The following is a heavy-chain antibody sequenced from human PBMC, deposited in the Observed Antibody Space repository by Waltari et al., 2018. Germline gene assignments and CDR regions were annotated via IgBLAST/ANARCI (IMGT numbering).Heavy chain of an antibody. V-gene: IGHV4-39*02. CDR2: VYYTGST. CDR1: GDSITSRSNY. Sequence: QLQLQESGPRLVKPSETLSLTCSVSGDSITSRSNYWAWIRQPPGKGLEWIGSVYYTGSTYYKASLKSRVTISVDTSKNYFSLSLTSVTATDTAIYFCARTFMVRTIRSRGWFDPWGQGTLVTVSS. CDR3: ARTFMVRTIRSRGWFDP. J-gene: IGHJ5*02. D-gene: IGHD3-10*01.